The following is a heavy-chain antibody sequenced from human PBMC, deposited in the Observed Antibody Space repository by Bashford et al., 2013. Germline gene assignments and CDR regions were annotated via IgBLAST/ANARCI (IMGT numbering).Heavy chain of an antibody. CDR1: GDSLSSGDYF. Sequence: SETLSLTCTVSGDSLSSGDYFWSWIRQHPREGPGVDWVHLFHWEHLLQSVPSRVEFPYHWAPSKNQFSLKLNSLTAADTAVYYCARAPVARRLHFDDWGPGNPGH. CDR2: LFHWEH. CDR3: ARAPVARRLHFDD. D-gene: IGHD6-6*01. J-gene: IGHJ4*02. V-gene: IGHV4-31*03.